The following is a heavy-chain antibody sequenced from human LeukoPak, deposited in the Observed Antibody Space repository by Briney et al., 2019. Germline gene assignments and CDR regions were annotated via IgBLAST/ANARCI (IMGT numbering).Heavy chain of an antibody. J-gene: IGHJ6*03. CDR1: GGSINGNDYY. CDR2: IYYRGST. D-gene: IGHD2-8*01. CDR3: AGTNYYFYYMDV. V-gene: IGHV4-39*01. Sequence: SETLSLTCTVSGGSINGNDYYWGWIRQPPGKGLEWIGSIYYRGSTYYNPSLKSRVTISVDTSKNQFFLRLSSVTAADTALYYCAGTNYYFYYMDVWVRGTTVAVSS.